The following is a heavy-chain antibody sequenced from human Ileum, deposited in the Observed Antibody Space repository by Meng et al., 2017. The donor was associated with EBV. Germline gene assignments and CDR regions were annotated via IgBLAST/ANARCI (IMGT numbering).Heavy chain of an antibody. J-gene: IGHJ4*02. Sequence: QLQPQQSGPGWGKPSGSLSPPCTVSGGPSSSYYWIWIREPPGEGLEWIGYIYSSGSTNYNPSLKSRVTISVDTSKNQFSLTLSSVTAADTAVYYCARGGWSLDYWGQGTLVTVSS. CDR2: IYSSGST. D-gene: IGHD2-15*01. CDR1: GGPSSSYY. CDR3: ARGGWSLDY. V-gene: IGHV4-59*08.